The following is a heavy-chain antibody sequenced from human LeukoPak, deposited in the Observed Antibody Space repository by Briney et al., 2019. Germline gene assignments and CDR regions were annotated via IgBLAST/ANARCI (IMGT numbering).Heavy chain of an antibody. CDR2: IGTSSSTI. V-gene: IGHV3-48*04. Sequence: GGSLRLSCAASGFTFSSYSMNWVRQPPGRGLEWVSYIGTSSSTIYYADSVKGRFTISRDNAKNSLYLQMNSLRAEDTAVYYCARARQWPSYGMDVWGQGTTVTVSS. CDR1: GFTFSSYS. J-gene: IGHJ6*02. D-gene: IGHD6-19*01. CDR3: ARARQWPSYGMDV.